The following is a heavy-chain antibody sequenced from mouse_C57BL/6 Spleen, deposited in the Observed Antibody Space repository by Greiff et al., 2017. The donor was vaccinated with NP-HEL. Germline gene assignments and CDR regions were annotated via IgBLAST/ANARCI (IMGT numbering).Heavy chain of an antibody. J-gene: IGHJ4*01. V-gene: IGHV2-6-1*01. Sequence: QVQLKESGPGLVAPSQSLSITCTVSGFSLTSYGVHWVRQPPGKGLEWLVVIWSDGSTTYNSAIKSRLSLSKDNSKGNVILKMNSLQTDDTAMYYCARQDYGNSWNYAMDYWGQGTSVTVSS. CDR1: GFSLTSYG. CDR2: IWSDGST. D-gene: IGHD1-1*01. CDR3: ARQDYGNSWNYAMDY.